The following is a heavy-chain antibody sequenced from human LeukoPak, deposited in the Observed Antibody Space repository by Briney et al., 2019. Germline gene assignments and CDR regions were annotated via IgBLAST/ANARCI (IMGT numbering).Heavy chain of an antibody. CDR2: ISGSGGST. CDR1: GFTFSSYA. D-gene: IGHD6-13*01. Sequence: GGSLRLSCAASGFTFSSYAMSWVRQAPGKGLEWVSAISGSGGSTYYADSVKGRFTISRDNSKNTLYLQMNSLRAEDTAVYYCARVKGLAAAGEGVDAFDIWGQGTMVTVSS. V-gene: IGHV3-23*01. J-gene: IGHJ3*02. CDR3: ARVKGLAAAGEGVDAFDI.